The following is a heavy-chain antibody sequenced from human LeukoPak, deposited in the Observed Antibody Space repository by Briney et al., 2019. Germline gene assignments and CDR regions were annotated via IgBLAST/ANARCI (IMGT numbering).Heavy chain of an antibody. CDR1: GFTFRSYW. D-gene: IGHD3-22*01. Sequence: QAGGSLRLSCAASGFTFRSYWMSWVRQAPGKGLEWVANIKQDGSEKYYVDSMGGRFTISRDNAKSSLYLQMHSLRAEDTAVYYCARDRPNYYGSDGHYYRRDGDYWGRGTLVSVSS. J-gene: IGHJ4*02. CDR3: ARDRPNYYGSDGHYYRRDGDY. V-gene: IGHV3-7*03. CDR2: IKQDGSEK.